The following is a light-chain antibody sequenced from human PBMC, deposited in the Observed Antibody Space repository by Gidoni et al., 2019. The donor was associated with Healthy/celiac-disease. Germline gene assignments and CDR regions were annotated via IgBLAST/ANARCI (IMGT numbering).Light chain of an antibody. Sequence: QSALTQSASVSGSPGQSITISCTGTSSDVGGYNYVSWYQQHPGKAPKLMIYDVSNRPSGVSNRCSGSKSDNTASLTISRLQAEDEADYYCSSYTSSSTFWVFGGGTKLTVL. CDR2: DVS. CDR1: SSDVGGYNY. CDR3: SSYTSSSTFWV. J-gene: IGLJ3*02. V-gene: IGLV2-14*01.